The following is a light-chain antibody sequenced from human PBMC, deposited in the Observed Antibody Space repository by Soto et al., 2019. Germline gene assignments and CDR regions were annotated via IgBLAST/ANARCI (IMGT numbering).Light chain of an antibody. Sequence: QSALTQPASVSGSPGQSITISCTGTSGDIGSYNRVSWYQQHPGKAPKLIIYKVTDRPSGVSNRFSGSKSGNTASLTISGLQAEHEAEYYCSSYTNINTRACVFGTGTKLTVL. V-gene: IGLV2-14*01. J-gene: IGLJ1*01. CDR1: SGDIGSYNR. CDR3: SSYTNINTRACV. CDR2: KVT.